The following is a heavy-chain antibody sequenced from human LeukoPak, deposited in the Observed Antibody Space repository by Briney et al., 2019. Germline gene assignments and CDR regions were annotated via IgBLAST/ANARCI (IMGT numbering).Heavy chain of an antibody. Sequence: GGSLRLSCAASGFTFSSYWMHWVRQAPGKGLVWVSRINSDGITTSYADSVKGRFIISRDNAKNTLYLQMNSLRAEDTAVYYCAGDMLAGGPDYWGREPLVTAPS. CDR2: INSDGITT. V-gene: IGHV3-74*01. CDR1: GFTFSSYW. J-gene: IGHJ4*02. D-gene: IGHD3-10*02. CDR3: AGDMLAGGPDY.